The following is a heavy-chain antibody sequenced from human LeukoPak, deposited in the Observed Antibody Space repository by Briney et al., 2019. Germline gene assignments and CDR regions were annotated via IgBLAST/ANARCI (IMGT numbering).Heavy chain of an antibody. CDR2: NYYSGIT. D-gene: IGHD1-1*01. J-gene: IGHJ3*02. CDR3: ARGNWPPAFDI. CDR1: GGSISGYY. V-gene: IGHV4-59*01. Sequence: SETLSLTCTVSGGSISGYYWTWIRQPPGKGLEWIGFNYYSGITNYNSSLKSRVTISVDTSKNHFSLKLSSVTATDTAIYYCARGNWPPAFDIWGQGTLVTVSS.